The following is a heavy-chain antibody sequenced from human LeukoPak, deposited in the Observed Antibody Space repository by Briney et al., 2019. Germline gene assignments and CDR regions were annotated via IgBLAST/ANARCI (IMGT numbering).Heavy chain of an antibody. D-gene: IGHD3-9*01. Sequence: GGSLRLSCAASGFPFNTYWMTWVRQAPGKGLEWVANIKPDASATYNVDSVKGRFTISRDNADNSLFLLMNSLRAEDTAVYYCARAPPYYDILTGLFDYWGQGTLVTVSS. V-gene: IGHV3-7*01. J-gene: IGHJ4*02. CDR2: IKPDASAT. CDR3: ARAPPYYDILTGLFDY. CDR1: GFPFNTYW.